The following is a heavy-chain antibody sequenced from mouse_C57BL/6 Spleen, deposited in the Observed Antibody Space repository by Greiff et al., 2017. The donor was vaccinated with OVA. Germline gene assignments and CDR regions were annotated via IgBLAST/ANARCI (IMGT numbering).Heavy chain of an antibody. V-gene: IGHV5-17*01. J-gene: IGHJ4*01. D-gene: IGHD1-1*01. CDR2: ISSGSSTI. Sequence: EVMLVESGGGLVKPGGSLKLSCAASGFTFSDYGMHWVRQAPEKGLEWVAYISSGSSTIYYADTVKGRFPISRYNAKNTLFLQMTILRSEDTAMYYSARPYYGSSYAMDYWGQGTSVTVPS. CDR1: GFTFSDYG. CDR3: ARPYYGSSYAMDY.